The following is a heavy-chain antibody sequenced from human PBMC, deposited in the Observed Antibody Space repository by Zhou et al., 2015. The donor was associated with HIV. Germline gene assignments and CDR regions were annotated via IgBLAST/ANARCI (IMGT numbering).Heavy chain of an antibody. Sequence: QLVQSGAEVKKPGSSVKVSCKASGGTFSSYAISWVRQAPGQGLEWMGGIIPIFGTANYAQKFQGRVTITADESTSTAYMELSSLRSEDTAVYYCARAVVVVAATERNYYYYGMDVWGQGTTVTVSS. CDR1: GGTFSSYA. CDR3: ARAVVVVAATERNYYYYGMDV. D-gene: IGHD2-15*01. CDR2: IIPIFGTA. J-gene: IGHJ6*02. V-gene: IGHV1-69*01.